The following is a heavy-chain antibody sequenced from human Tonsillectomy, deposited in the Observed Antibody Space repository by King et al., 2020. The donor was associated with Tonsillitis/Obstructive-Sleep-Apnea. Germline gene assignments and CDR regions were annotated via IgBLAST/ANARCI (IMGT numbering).Heavy chain of an antibody. Sequence: VQLVESGGGLAQPGGSLIRSCAASGFHSRSSAMSWGRCAPGQGLEWVSACSASGGRTDYGDSVRGRFTSSRDTSKNTRYLQMNSLRAEATPIYYCAKDGGRSTAAPYYLDVWGKGTPVTVSS. D-gene: IGHD6-6*01. J-gene: IGHJ6*03. V-gene: IGHV3-23*04. CDR2: CSASGGRT. CDR3: AKDGGRSTAAPYYLDV. CDR1: GFHSRSSA.